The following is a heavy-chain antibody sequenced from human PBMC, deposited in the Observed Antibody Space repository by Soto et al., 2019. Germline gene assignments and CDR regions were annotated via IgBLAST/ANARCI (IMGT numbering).Heavy chain of an antibody. CDR2: INPNSGGT. CDR1: GYTFTGYY. D-gene: IGHD6-19*01. J-gene: IGHJ4*02. V-gene: IGHV1-2*02. CDR3: ATGPAHSGYFDY. Sequence: ASVKVSCKASGYTFTGYYMHWVRQAPGQGLEWMGWINPNSGGTNYAQKFQGRVTMTRDTSIRTAYMELSRLRSDDTAVYYCATGPAHSGYFDYWGQGNLVTVSS.